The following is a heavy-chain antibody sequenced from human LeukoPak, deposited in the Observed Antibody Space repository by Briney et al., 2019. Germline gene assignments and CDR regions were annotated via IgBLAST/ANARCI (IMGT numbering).Heavy chain of an antibody. J-gene: IGHJ5*02. V-gene: IGHV1-8*01. CDR1: GYTFTSYD. Sequence: ASVKVSCKASGYTFTSYDINWVRQATGQGLEWMGWMNPNSGNTGSAQRFQGRITMTRDTSISTAYMGLSSLRSEDTAVYYCARGPLARLPSSFDPWGQGTLVTVSS. CDR3: ARGPLARLPSSFDP. CDR2: MNPNSGNT. D-gene: IGHD5-12*01.